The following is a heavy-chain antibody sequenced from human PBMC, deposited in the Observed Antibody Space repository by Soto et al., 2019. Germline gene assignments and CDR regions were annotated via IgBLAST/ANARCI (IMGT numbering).Heavy chain of an antibody. CDR1: GGSFSSSSHY. CDR3: ARRSHTNWPAY. V-gene: IGHV4-39*01. J-gene: IGHJ4*01. D-gene: IGHD2-8*01. Sequence: PSETLSLTCTVSGGSFSSSSHYWVWIRQPPGKGLEWVGSIYYDGRTYYNASLKSRVTISVDTSKNHFSLKVNSVTVADTAVYYCARRSHTNWPAYWGHGTQVTVS. CDR2: IYYDGRT.